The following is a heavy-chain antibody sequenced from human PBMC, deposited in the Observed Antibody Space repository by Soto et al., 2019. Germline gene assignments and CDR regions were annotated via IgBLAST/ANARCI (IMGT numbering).Heavy chain of an antibody. CDR3: ARDRGSGSIYYYYGMDV. CDR2: IYYSGST. J-gene: IGHJ6*02. D-gene: IGHD3-10*01. V-gene: IGHV4-31*03. CDR1: GGSISSGGYY. Sequence: KTSETLSLTCTVSGGSISSGGYYWSWIRQHPGKGLEWIGYIYYSGSTYYNPSLKSRVTISVDTSKNQFSLKLSSVTAADTAVYYCARDRGSGSIYYYYGMDVWGQGTTVTVSS.